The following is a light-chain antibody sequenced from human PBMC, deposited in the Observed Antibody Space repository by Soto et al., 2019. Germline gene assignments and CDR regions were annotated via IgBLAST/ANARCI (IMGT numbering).Light chain of an antibody. CDR1: QSVSSN. J-gene: IGKJ5*01. CDR2: GAS. V-gene: IGKV3-15*01. CDR3: QQYNNWPGIT. Sequence: EIMMTQSPGTLSVSPGEGATPSCRASQSVSSNLAWYQQKPGQAPRLLVYGASTRATGIPARFSGSGSGTELALTLSSLHSEDFAVYNGQQYNNWPGITFGQGTRLEIK.